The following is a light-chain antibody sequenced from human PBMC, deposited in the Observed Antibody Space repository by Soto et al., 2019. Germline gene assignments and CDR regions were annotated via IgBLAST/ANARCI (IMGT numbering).Light chain of an antibody. J-gene: IGLJ3*02. Sequence: QSVLSQPPSASVTPGQRVTISCSGSSSNIGSNYVYWYQQLPGTAPKVLIYRNNQRPSGVPDRFSGSKSGTSASLAVSGLRSEDEADYYCAAWDDSLSAGVFGGGTKLTVL. CDR1: SSNIGSNY. V-gene: IGLV1-47*01. CDR2: RNN. CDR3: AAWDDSLSAGV.